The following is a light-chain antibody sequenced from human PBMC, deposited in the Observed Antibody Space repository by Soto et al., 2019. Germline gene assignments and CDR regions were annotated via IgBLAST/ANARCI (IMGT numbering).Light chain of an antibody. V-gene: IGKV3-20*01. J-gene: IGKJ2*01. Sequence: EIVLTQSPGALSLSPGEGATLSCRASQSLSSSYVAWYQQKVGQPPRLRIYGASNRATGIPDRFSGSWSGTEFTLTISRLEPEDFAVYYCQQYGISPSYTFAQGTKLEIK. CDR2: GAS. CDR3: QQYGISPSYT. CDR1: QSLSSSY.